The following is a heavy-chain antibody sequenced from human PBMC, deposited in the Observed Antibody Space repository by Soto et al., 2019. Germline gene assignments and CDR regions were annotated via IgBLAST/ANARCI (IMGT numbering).Heavy chain of an antibody. CDR1: GFTFSSYG. CDR2: ISYDGSNK. Sequence: QVQLVESGGGVVQPGRSLRLSCAASGFTFSSYGRHWVRQAPGKGREWVAVISYDGSNKYYADSVKGRFTISRDNSKNTLYLQMNSLRAEDTAVYYCAKDLGIAAAGNFDYWGQGTLVTVSS. V-gene: IGHV3-30*18. D-gene: IGHD6-13*01. J-gene: IGHJ4*02. CDR3: AKDLGIAAAGNFDY.